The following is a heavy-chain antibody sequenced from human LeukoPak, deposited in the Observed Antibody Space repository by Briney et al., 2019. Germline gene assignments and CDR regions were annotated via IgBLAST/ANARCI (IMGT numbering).Heavy chain of an antibody. Sequence: ASVKVSCKSSGYTFISYGISWVRQAPGQGLEWMGWISAYNGNTNYAQKLQGRVTMTTDTSTSTAYMELSSLRSEDTAVYYCARMEFSGQYQLLWNWFDPWGQGTLVTVSS. J-gene: IGHJ5*02. CDR2: ISAYNGNT. D-gene: IGHD2-2*01. CDR3: ARMEFSGQYQLLWNWFDP. CDR1: GYTFISYG. V-gene: IGHV1-18*01.